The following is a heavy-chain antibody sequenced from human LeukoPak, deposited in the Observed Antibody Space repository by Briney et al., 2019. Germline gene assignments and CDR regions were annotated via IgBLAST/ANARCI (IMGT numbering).Heavy chain of an antibody. J-gene: IGHJ4*02. Sequence: PGRSLRLSCSASGFTFSSYGMPWVRQAPGKGLEWVAVISYDGSNKYYADSVKGRFTISRDNSKNTLYLQMNSLRAEDTAVYYCARVWSSGYTKDYWGQGTLVTVS. V-gene: IGHV3-30*03. D-gene: IGHD3-22*01. CDR3: ARVWSSGYTKDY. CDR2: ISYDGSNK. CDR1: GFTFSSYG.